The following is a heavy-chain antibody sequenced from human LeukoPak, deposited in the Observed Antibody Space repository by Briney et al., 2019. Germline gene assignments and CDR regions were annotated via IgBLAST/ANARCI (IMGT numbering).Heavy chain of an antibody. J-gene: IGHJ3*02. Sequence: ASVKVSCKASGYTFNGYYMHWVRQAPGQGLEWMGWINPNSGGINYAQDFQGRVTLTRDTYISTAYMELSRLRSDDTAMYYCARNLWFGESTDAFNIWGQGTMVTASS. CDR1: GYTFNGYY. CDR2: INPNSGGI. V-gene: IGHV1-2*02. D-gene: IGHD3-10*01. CDR3: ARNLWFGESTDAFNI.